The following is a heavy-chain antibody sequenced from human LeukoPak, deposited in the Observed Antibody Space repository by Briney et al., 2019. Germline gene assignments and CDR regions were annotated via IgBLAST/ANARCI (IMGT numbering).Heavy chain of an antibody. Sequence: GRSLRLSCAASGFTFSSYAMHWVRQAPGKGLEWVAVISYGGSNKYYADSVKGRFTISRDNSKNTLYLQMNSLRAEDTAVYYCAREYYDFWSGYYFDWFDPWGQGTLVTVSS. D-gene: IGHD3-3*01. CDR3: AREYYDFWSGYYFDWFDP. CDR2: ISYGGSNK. CDR1: GFTFSSYA. J-gene: IGHJ5*02. V-gene: IGHV3-30*01.